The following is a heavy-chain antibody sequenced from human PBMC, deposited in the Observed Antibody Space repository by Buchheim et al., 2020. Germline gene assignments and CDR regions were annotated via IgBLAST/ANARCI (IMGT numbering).Heavy chain of an antibody. CDR2: IKQDGSEK. Sequence: EVQLVESGGGLVQPGGSLRLSCAASGFTFSSYWMSWVRQAPGKGLEWVANIKQDGSEKYYVASVKGRFTISRDNAKNSLFLQMNSRRAEDTAVYYCARAPVVADCSSTSCYEGGQPDDAFDIWGQGT. CDR1: GFTFSSYW. CDR3: ARAPVVADCSSTSCYEGGQPDDAFDI. J-gene: IGHJ3*02. D-gene: IGHD2-2*01. V-gene: IGHV3-7*01.